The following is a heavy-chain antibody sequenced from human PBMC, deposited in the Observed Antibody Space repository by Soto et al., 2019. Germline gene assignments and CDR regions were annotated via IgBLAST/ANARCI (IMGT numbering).Heavy chain of an antibody. CDR1: GFTVSSNY. CDR2: IYSGGST. D-gene: IGHD3-9*01. V-gene: IGHV3-66*01. CDR3: AREVDYDILTGYYGGAFDI. J-gene: IGHJ3*02. Sequence: GGSLRLSCAASGFTVSSNYMSWVRQAPGKGLEWVSVIYSGGSTYHADSVKGRFTISRDNSKNTLYLQMNSLRAEDTAVYYCAREVDYDILTGYYGGAFDIWGQGTMVTVSS.